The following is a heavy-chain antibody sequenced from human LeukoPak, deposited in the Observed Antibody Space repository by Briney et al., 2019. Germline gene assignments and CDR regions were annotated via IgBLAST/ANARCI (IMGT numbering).Heavy chain of an antibody. CDR3: ARAPTTVTPYYYYYYGMDV. Sequence: GGSLRLSCAASGFTFSNYAMSWVRQAPGKGLEWVSVIYSGGSTYYADSVKGRFTISRDNSKNTLYLQMNSLRAEDTAVYYCARAPTTVTPYYYYYYGMDVWGQGTTVTVSS. V-gene: IGHV3-66*01. J-gene: IGHJ6*02. D-gene: IGHD4-17*01. CDR1: GFTFSNYA. CDR2: IYSGGST.